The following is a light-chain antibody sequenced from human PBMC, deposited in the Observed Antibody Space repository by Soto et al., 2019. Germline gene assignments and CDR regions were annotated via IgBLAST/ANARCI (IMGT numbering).Light chain of an antibody. CDR1: SSDVGGYNY. J-gene: IGLJ1*01. CDR2: EVN. CDR3: SSYAGSHYV. Sequence: QSALTQPPSASGSPGQSVTISCTGTSSDVGGYNYVSWYQQHPGKAPKVMIYEVNKRPSGVPDRFSGSKSGNTASLTVSGLQAEDEADYYCSSYAGSHYVFGTGTKVTVL. V-gene: IGLV2-8*01.